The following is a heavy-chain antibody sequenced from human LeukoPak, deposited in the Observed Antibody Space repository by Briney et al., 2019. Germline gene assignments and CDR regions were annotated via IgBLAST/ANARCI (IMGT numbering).Heavy chain of an antibody. Sequence: GGSLRLSCAASGFTFSGYSMSWVRQAPGKGLEWVGRIKSKTDGGTTDYAAPVKGRFTISRDDSKNTLYLQMNSLKTEDTAVYYCTSPLAQGFDYWGQGTLVTVSS. V-gene: IGHV3-15*01. CDR3: TSPLAQGFDY. CDR2: IKSKTDGGTT. J-gene: IGHJ4*02. CDR1: GFTFSGYS.